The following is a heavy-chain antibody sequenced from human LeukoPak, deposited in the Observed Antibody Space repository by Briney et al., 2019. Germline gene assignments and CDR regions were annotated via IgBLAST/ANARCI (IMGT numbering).Heavy chain of an antibody. V-gene: IGHV4-4*02. D-gene: IGHD2-15*01. J-gene: IGHJ4*02. CDR2: IYHSGST. Sequence: PSGTLSLTCAVSGGSISSSNWWSWVRQPPGKGLEWIGQIYHSGSTNYIPSLKSRVTISVDKSNNQFSLKLNSVTAADTAVYYCARDGGGSNCWGQGTLVTVSS. CDR1: GGSISSSNW. CDR3: ARDGGGSNC.